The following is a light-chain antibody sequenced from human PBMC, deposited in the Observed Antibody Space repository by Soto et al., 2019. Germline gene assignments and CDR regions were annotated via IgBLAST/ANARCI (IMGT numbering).Light chain of an antibody. CDR1: QSVTSSF. CDR2: DAS. Sequence: EIVLTQSPGTLSLSPGERATLSCRASQSVTSSFLAWYQQKPGQAPRLLFYDASSGATGIPDRFSGSGSGTDFTLTISRLEPEDFAVYYCQLYGSSPRTFGQGTKVEVK. J-gene: IGKJ1*01. CDR3: QLYGSSPRT. V-gene: IGKV3-20*01.